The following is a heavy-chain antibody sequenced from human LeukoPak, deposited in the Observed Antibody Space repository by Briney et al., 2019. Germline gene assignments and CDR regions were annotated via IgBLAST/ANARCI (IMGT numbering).Heavy chain of an antibody. CDR1: GFTFSDYY. CDR3: AKGPLIEVAGTTWDY. V-gene: IGHV3-11*01. J-gene: IGHJ4*02. Sequence: KAGGSLRLSCAASGFTFSDYYMSWIRQAPGKGLEWVSYISSSGSTIYYADSVKGRFTISRDNAKNSLYLQMNSLRAEDTAIYYCAKGPLIEVAGTTWDYWGQGTLVTVSS. D-gene: IGHD6-19*01. CDR2: ISSSGSTI.